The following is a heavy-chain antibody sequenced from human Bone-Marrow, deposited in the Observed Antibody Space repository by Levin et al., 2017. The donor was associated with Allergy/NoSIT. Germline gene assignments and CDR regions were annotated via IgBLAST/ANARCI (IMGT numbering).Heavy chain of an antibody. Sequence: GESLKISCAASGFTFSHYWMHWVRQAPGKGLVWVSRIHTDGITTTYADSVEGRFSISRDNAKNTMYLQMNSLRAEDTAVYYCARGGYFFDYWGQGILVTVSS. V-gene: IGHV3-74*01. CDR3: ARGGYFFDY. D-gene: IGHD3-10*01. CDR1: GFTFSHYW. J-gene: IGHJ4*02. CDR2: IHTDGITT.